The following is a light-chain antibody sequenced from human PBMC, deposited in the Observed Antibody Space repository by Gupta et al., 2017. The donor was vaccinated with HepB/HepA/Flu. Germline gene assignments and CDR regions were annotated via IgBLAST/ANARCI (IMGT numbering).Light chain of an antibody. J-gene: IGKJ4*02. CDR1: QSISSW. Sequence: IQMTQYPSTLSASVGDRVTITCRASQSISSWLAWYQQKPGKAPKVLIYEASTVESGIPSRFSGSGSGTEFTLTINSLQPDDFATYYCQQYNSSSRTFGEGTKVEIK. CDR3: QQYNSSSRT. V-gene: IGKV1-5*03. CDR2: EAS.